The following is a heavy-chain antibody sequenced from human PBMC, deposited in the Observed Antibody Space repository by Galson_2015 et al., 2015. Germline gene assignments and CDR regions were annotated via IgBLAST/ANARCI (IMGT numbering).Heavy chain of an antibody. Sequence: SLRLSCAASGFTFSSYGMHWVRQAPGKGLEWVAVIWYDGSNKYYADSVKGRFTISRDNSKNTLYLQMNSLRAEDTAVYYCASQMLGPGLYYYYYGMDVWGQGTTVTVSS. CDR2: IWYDGSNK. J-gene: IGHJ6*02. CDR1: GFTFSSYG. V-gene: IGHV3-33*01. CDR3: ASQMLGPGLYYYYYGMDV. D-gene: IGHD2-8*01.